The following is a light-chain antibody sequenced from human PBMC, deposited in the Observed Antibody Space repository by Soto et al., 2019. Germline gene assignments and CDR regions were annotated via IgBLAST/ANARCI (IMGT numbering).Light chain of an antibody. CDR3: QQLYTLPFT. V-gene: IGKV1-5*03. CDR2: KAS. Sequence: DIQMTQSPSTLSASVGDRVTITCRASQSISTWLAWYQQKPGKAPKLLIYKASNLESGVPSRFRGSGSGTEFTLTISGLLPEDFEAYHCQQLYTLPFTFGQGTRVEIK. J-gene: IGKJ5*01. CDR1: QSISTW.